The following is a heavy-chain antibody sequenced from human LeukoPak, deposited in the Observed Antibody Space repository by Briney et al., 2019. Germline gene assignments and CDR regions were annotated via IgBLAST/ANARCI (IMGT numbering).Heavy chain of an antibody. CDR3: ARDSFPGIAAAGGY. J-gene: IGHJ4*02. Sequence: WGSLRLSCAASGFTFSDYYMSWIRQAPGKGLEWVSYISSSGSTIYYADSVKGRFTISRDNAKNSLYLQMNSLRAEDTAVYYCARDSFPGIAAAGGYWGQGTLVTVSS. V-gene: IGHV3-11*04. CDR1: GFTFSDYY. D-gene: IGHD6-13*01. CDR2: ISSSGSTI.